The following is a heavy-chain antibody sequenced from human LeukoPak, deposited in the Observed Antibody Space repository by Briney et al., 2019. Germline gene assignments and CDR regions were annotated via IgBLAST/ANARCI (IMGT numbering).Heavy chain of an antibody. V-gene: IGHV4-38-2*01. CDR3: ARAARDILTGYYRNNWFDP. CDR2: IYHSGST. CDR1: GYSISSGYY. D-gene: IGHD3-9*01. Sequence: SETPSLTCAVSGYSISSGYYWGWIRQPPGKGLEWIGSIYHSGSTYYNPSLKSRVTISVDTSKNQFSLKLSSVTAADTAVYYCARAARDILTGYYRNNWFDPWGQGTLVTVSS. J-gene: IGHJ5*02.